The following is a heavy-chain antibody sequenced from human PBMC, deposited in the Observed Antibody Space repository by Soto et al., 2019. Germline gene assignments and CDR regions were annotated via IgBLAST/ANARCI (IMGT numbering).Heavy chain of an antibody. D-gene: IGHD6-13*01. CDR2: INPASGST. Sequence: QVQLVQSGAEVKKPGASVKLSCRTSGYTFTHYYIHWVRQAPGQGLEWLAIINPASGSTNYAQDFQGRVTLTMHTSTTTVYMELSGRRAEDTAMFYCARDLAAGDHWGQGTLVTVSS. CDR1: GYTFTHYY. V-gene: IGHV1-46*01. CDR3: ARDLAAGDH. J-gene: IGHJ4*02.